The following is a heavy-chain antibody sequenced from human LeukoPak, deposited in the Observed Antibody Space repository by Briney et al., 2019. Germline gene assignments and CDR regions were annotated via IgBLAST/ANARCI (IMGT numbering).Heavy chain of an antibody. CDR1: GFIFSTYA. V-gene: IGHV3-15*01. CDR3: TSLVGSPTY. Sequence: PGGSLRLSCAASGFIFSTYAMSWVRQAPGKGLEWVGRIKSKRDGETTDYAALVKSRFSISRDDSKNTVYLQMNSLRTEDTAVYYCTSLVGSPTYWGQGTLVAVSS. J-gene: IGHJ4*02. D-gene: IGHD4-23*01. CDR2: IKSKRDGETT.